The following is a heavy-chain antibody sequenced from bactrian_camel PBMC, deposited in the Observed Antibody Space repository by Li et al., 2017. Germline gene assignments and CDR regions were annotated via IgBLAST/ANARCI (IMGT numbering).Heavy chain of an antibody. Sequence: HVQLVESGGGSVQAGGSLRLSCARSGYTHCNYDMSWYRQAPGKEREFVSAIDSDGSTSYGDSVKGRFSISKDNTKNTLYLQMNSLKPEDTAMYFCATDNDESVMATSTTGTCGDESNHWGQGTQVTVS. V-gene: IGHV3S55*01. D-gene: IGHD5*01. CDR1: GYTHCNYD. CDR3: ATDNDESVMATSTTGTCGDESNH. J-gene: IGHJ4*01. CDR2: IDSDGST.